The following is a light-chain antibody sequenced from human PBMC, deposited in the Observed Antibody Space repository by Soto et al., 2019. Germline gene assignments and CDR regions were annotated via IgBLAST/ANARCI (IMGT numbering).Light chain of an antibody. CDR3: QSYDSDTVI. CDR1: SGSIASNY. J-gene: IGLJ2*01. CDR2: EDD. Sequence: NFMLTQPHSVSESPGKTVTISCTRSSGSIASNYVQRYQQRPGSSPSIVIYEDDQRPSGVPDRFSGSIDSSSSSASLTISGLKTEDEADYYCQSYDSDTVIFGGGTKLTVL. V-gene: IGLV6-57*01.